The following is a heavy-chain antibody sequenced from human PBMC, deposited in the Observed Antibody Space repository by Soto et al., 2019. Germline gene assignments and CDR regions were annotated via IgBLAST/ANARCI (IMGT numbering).Heavy chain of an antibody. CDR1: GYTFTGHY. J-gene: IGHJ4*02. CDR3: GRGRSGQIVVFY. D-gene: IGHD1-26*01. Sequence: ASVKVSCKASGYTFTGHYIHWVRQAPEQGPEWMGEIGPESGATRYAQKFQGRVTMTRDTSITTVYMELKDLSPDDTAVYYCGRGRSGQIVVFYWGQGTPVTVSA. CDR2: IGPESGAT. V-gene: IGHV1-2*02.